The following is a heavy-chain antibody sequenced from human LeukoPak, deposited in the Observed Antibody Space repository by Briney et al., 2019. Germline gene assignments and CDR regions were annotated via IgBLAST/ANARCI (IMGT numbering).Heavy chain of an antibody. CDR3: ARSKPSFDAFDI. CDR2: NYYSGST. Sequence: SETLSLTCTVSGGSISSYYWSWIRQPPGKGLEWIGYNYYSGSTNYNPSLKSRVTISVDTSKNQFSLKLSSVTAADTAVYYCARSKPSFDAFDIWGQGTMVTVSS. J-gene: IGHJ3*02. V-gene: IGHV4-59*12. CDR1: GGSISSYY.